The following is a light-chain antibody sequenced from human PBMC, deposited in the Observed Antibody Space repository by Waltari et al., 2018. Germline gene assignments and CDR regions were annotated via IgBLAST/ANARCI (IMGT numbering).Light chain of an antibody. J-gene: IGKJ1*01. CDR2: DAS. Sequence: DIVLTQSPAPLSLSPGEGATLSCRSSQSLSSQLVWYQQKRGQAPRLLIYDASNRATDIPARLSGSGSGTDFNLTSSSLEPEDFGVYYCKQCNNSPRKFGQGTKVESK. V-gene: IGKV3-11*01. CDR1: QSLSSQ. CDR3: KQCNNSPRK.